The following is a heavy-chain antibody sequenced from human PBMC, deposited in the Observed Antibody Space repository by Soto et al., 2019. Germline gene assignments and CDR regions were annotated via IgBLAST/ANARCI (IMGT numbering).Heavy chain of an antibody. V-gene: IGHV1-46*01. CDR1: GDTFTDYY. J-gene: IGHJ4*02. Sequence: QVQLMQSGAEGKKPGASVKVSCKASGDTFTDYYIHWVRQAPGQGLEWMGTVNPSGGHTTYAQHFLGRVTIARDTSTSTLYMELTSLTSDDTAIYYCARGGHVVVVTAALDYWGQGPLVTVSS. D-gene: IGHD2-21*02. CDR2: VNPSGGHT. CDR3: ARGGHVVVVTAALDY.